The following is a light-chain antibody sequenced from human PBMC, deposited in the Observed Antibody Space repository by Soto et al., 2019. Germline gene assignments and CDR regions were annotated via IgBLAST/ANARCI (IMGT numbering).Light chain of an antibody. V-gene: IGLV2-23*02. CDR3: SSHAGTDVLVV. CDR2: EVR. Sequence: QSALTQPASVSGSPGQSITISCSGTNSDIGNYNLVSWYQQHPGKAPKLLIFEVRRLPSGVSSRFSGSKSGNTASLTISGLQAEDEAAYYCSSHAGTDVLVVFGGGTKLTVL. CDR1: NSDIGNYNL. J-gene: IGLJ2*01.